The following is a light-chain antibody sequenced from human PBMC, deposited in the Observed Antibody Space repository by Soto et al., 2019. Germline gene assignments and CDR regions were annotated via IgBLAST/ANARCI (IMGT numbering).Light chain of an antibody. Sequence: IQMTQSPSTLSASVGDRVTITCRASQSISSWLAWYQQKPGKAPKLLIYKASSLESGVPSRFSGSGSGTEFTLTISSLQPDDFATYYCQQYNSYSPWTFGQGSMVDNK. J-gene: IGKJ1*01. V-gene: IGKV1-5*03. CDR1: QSISSW. CDR2: KAS. CDR3: QQYNSYSPWT.